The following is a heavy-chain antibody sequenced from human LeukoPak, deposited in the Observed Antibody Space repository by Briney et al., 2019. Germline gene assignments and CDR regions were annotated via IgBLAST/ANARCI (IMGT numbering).Heavy chain of an antibody. CDR1: GFTFSSYE. J-gene: IGHJ4*02. D-gene: IGHD3-22*01. CDR2: ITSSGSTI. Sequence: PGGSLRLSCAASGFTFSSYEMNWVRQAPGKGLEWVSYITSSGSTIYYADSVKGRFTISRDNAKTSLYLQMNSLRAEDTAVYYCARSGGYSDEWGQGTLVTVSS. CDR3: ARSGGYSDE. V-gene: IGHV3-48*03.